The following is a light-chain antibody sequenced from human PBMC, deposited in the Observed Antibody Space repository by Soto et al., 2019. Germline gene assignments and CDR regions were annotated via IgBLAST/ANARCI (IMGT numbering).Light chain of an antibody. CDR2: AAS. CDR3: QKGYSTPWK. Sequence: DIQMTHSPSARSASVGDRVTSTCRASQSISTYLHWYQQKVGKAPKLLISAASKLQSGVPSRFSASGSGTEFTLTFNSLQPEDYATYYCQKGYSTPWKCGQGTKGDIK. CDR1: QSISTY. V-gene: IGKV1-39*01. J-gene: IGKJ1*01.